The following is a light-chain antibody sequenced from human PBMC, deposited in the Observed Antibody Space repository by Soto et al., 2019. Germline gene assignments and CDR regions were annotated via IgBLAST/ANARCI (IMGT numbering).Light chain of an antibody. V-gene: IGKV4-1*01. CDR2: WAS. CDR3: QQYYATPT. Sequence: DIVMTQPPDSLAVSLGERAAINCKSSQSVLSSSNNKNYLAWYQQKPRQPPKLLIYWASTRESGVPDRFSGSGSGTDFTLTISSLQAADVAVYYCQQYYATPTFGQGTKVEIK. CDR1: QSVLSSSNNKNY. J-gene: IGKJ1*01.